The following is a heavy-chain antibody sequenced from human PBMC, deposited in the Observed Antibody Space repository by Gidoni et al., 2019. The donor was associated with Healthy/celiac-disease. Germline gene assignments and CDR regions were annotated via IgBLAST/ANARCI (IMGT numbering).Heavy chain of an antibody. CDR1: GGSISSGSYY. CDR3: ARVLDV. CDR2: IYTSGST. J-gene: IGHJ6*02. V-gene: IGHV4-61*02. Sequence: QVQLQESGPGLVKPSQTLSLTCTVPGGSISSGSYYLSWIRQPAGKGLEWIGRIYTSGSTNYNPALKSRVTISVDTSKNQFSLKLSSVTAADTAVYYCARVLDVWGQGTTVTVSS.